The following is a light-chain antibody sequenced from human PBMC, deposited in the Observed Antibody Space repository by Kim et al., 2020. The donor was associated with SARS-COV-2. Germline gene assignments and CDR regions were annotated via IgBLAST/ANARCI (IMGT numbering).Light chain of an antibody. CDR2: DVS. Sequence: QSALTQPASVSGSPGQSITISCTETSSDVGVYKYVSWYQQHPGKAPKLMIYDVSKRPSGVSNRFSGSKSGNTASLTISGLQAEDEAIYYCSSYTDRSSWVFGGGTKVTVL. V-gene: IGLV2-14*01. J-gene: IGLJ3*02. CDR1: SSDVGVYKY. CDR3: SSYTDRSSWV.